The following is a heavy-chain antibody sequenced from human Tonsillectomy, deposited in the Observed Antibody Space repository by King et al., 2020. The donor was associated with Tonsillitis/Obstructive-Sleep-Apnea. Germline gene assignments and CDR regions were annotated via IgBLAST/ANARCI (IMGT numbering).Heavy chain of an antibody. CDR2: IYWDDDK. CDR1: GFSLTTSGVG. V-gene: IGHV2-5*02. J-gene: IGHJ6*03. Sequence: ITLQESGTTLVKPTQTLTLTCTFSGFSLTTSGVGVGWIRQPPGQALEWLALIYWDDDKRYSPSLKSRLTITKDTSKDQVVLTIPNMDPVDTSTYYCAHQLYRHNSGRAYYYYYIDVWGKGTTVTVSS. D-gene: IGHD2-2*02. CDR3: AHQLYRHNSGRAYYYYYIDV.